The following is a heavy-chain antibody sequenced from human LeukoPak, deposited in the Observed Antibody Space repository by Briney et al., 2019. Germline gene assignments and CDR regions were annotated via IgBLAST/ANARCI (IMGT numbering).Heavy chain of an antibody. CDR1: GFTVSINY. V-gene: IGHV3-66*01. J-gene: IGHJ6*02. CDR3: ARETSHDMNAMDV. CDR2: IDSGGST. Sequence: GGSLRLSCAASGFTVSINYTSWVRQAPGEGLEWVSVIDSGGSTNYADSVKGRFTISRDNSKNTLYLQMNSLRAEDTAVYYCARETSHDMNAMDVWGQGTTVTVSS. D-gene: IGHD3-22*01.